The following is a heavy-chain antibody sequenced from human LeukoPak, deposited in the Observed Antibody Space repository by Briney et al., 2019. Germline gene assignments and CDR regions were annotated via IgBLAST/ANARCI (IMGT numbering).Heavy chain of an antibody. D-gene: IGHD3-16*01. J-gene: IGHJ4*02. CDR2: ISASDGTT. V-gene: IGHV3-23*01. CDR3: AKVFMRRSDDGF. Sequence: GGSLRLSCAASGLTFSTSAMSWVRQAPGKGLERVSVISASDGTTYYADSVKGRFTISRDNSKNTLYLHMNSLRADDTVVYYCAKVFMRRSDDGFWGQGTLVTVSS. CDR1: GLTFSTSA.